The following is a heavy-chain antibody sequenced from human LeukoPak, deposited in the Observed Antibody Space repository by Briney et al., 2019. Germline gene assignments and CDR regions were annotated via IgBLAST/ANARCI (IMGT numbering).Heavy chain of an antibody. CDR3: ARFYANEWELPH. Sequence: PGGSLRLSCAASGFTFSSYAMHWVRQAPSKGLEWVAVISYDGSNKYYADSVKGRFTISRDNSKNTLYLQMNSLRAEDTAVYYCARFYANEWELPHWGQGTLVTVSS. CDR1: GFTFSSYA. V-gene: IGHV3-30*04. D-gene: IGHD1-26*01. J-gene: IGHJ4*02. CDR2: ISYDGSNK.